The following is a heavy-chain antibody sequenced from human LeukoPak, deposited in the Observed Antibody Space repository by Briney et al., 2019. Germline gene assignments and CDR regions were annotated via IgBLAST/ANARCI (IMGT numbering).Heavy chain of an antibody. CDR3: ARRGSSSSSEFDY. CDR2: INPNSGAT. J-gene: IGHJ4*02. D-gene: IGHD6-13*01. V-gene: IGHV1-2*02. Sequence: GASVKVSCKASGYTFPGYFLHWVREAPGQGLESMGWINPNSGATNSAQKFQGRVTMTRDTSISTAYMEMSSLRSDDTAVYYCARRGSSSSSEFDYWGQGTLVTVSS. CDR1: GYTFPGYF.